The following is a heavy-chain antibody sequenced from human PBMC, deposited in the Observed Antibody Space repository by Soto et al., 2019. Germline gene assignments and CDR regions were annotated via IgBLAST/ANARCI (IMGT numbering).Heavy chain of an antibody. Sequence: QVHLVQSGAEVKKPGASVKVSCKGSGYAFTTYGITWVRQAPGQGLEWMGWISAHNGNTNYAQKHQGIVTVTRDTSPSTAYRELRSLRSDDTAVYYCARGRYGDYWGQGALVTVSS. CDR2: ISAHNGNT. CDR1: GYAFTTYG. J-gene: IGHJ4*02. CDR3: ARGRYGDY. D-gene: IGHD1-1*01. V-gene: IGHV1-18*01.